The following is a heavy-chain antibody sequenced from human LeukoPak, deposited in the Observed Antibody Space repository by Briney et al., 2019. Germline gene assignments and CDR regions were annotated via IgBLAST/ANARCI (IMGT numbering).Heavy chain of an antibody. D-gene: IGHD2-2*01. CDR2: IIPIFGTA. V-gene: IGHV1-69*05. J-gene: IGHJ4*02. CDR1: GGTFSSYA. Sequence: ASVKVSCKASGGTFSSYAISWVRQAPGQGLEWMGRIIPIFGTANHAQKFQGRVTITTDESTSTAYMELSSLRSEDTAVYYCARERYCSSTSCYAFDYWGQGTLVTVSS. CDR3: ARERYCSSTSCYAFDY.